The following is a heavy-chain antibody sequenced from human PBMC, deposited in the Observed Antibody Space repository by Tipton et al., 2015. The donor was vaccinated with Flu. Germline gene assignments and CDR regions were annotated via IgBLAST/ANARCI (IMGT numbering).Heavy chain of an antibody. V-gene: IGHV3-9*01. J-gene: IGHJ5*02. CDR1: GFTFDDYA. CDR3: AKDMYSSGYYGWFDP. CDR2: ISWNSGSI. Sequence: SLRLSCAASGFTFDDYAMHWVRQAPGKGLEWVSGISWNSGSIGYADSVKGRFTISRDNAKNSLYLQMNSLRAEDTALYYCAKDMYSSGYYGWFDPWGQGTLVTVSS. D-gene: IGHD3-22*01.